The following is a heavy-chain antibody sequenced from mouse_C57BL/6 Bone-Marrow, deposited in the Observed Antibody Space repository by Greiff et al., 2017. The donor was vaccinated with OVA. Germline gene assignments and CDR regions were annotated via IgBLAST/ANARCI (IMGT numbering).Heavy chain of an antibody. CDR1: GYTFTSYW. CDR2: IYPGSGST. Sequence: VQLQQSGAELVKPGASVKMSCKASGYTFTSYWITWVKQRPGQGLEWIGDIYPGSGSTIYNEKFKSKATLTVDTSSSTAYMQLSSLTSEDSAVYYCARAPIYYYGSSYKWYFDVWGTGTTVTVSS. J-gene: IGHJ1*03. CDR3: ARAPIYYYGSSYKWYFDV. D-gene: IGHD1-1*01. V-gene: IGHV1-55*01.